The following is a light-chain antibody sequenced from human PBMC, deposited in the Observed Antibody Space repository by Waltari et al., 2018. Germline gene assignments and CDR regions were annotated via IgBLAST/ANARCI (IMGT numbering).Light chain of an antibody. V-gene: IGLV1-40*01. CDR1: SSNIGAGYD. CDR2: GNS. Sequence: QSVLTQPPSVSGAPGQRVPISCTGSSSNIGAGYDVHWYQQLPGTAPKLLIYGNSNRPSGVPDRFSGSKSGTSASLAITGLQAEDEADYYCQSYDSSLSGEGVFGGGTKLTVL. J-gene: IGLJ2*01. CDR3: QSYDSSLSGEGV.